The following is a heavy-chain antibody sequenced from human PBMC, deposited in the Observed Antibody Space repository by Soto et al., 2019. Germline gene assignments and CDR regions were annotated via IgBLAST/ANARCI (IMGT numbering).Heavy chain of an antibody. CDR1: GGSISSTSYY. Sequence: QLQLQESGPGLAKPSETLSLICTVSGGSISSTSYYWGWIRQPPGKGLEWIGNIYYSGSTSYNSSIERRVTISVDASKNQFSLKLSSVPAADTALYYCARLTVSRGFAYWGQGTLVSVSS. J-gene: IGHJ4*02. CDR3: ARLTVSRGFAY. V-gene: IGHV4-39*01. D-gene: IGHD4-17*01. CDR2: IYYSGST.